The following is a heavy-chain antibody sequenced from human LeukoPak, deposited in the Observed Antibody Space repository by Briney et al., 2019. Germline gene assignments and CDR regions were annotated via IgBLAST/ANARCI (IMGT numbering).Heavy chain of an antibody. Sequence: PSETLSLTCTVSGGSISSYYWSWIRQPAGKGLEWIGRIHTSGSTNYNPSLKSRVTISVDTSKNQFSLKLNSVSAADTAVYYCARDGAVDILTGYGAFDIWGQGTMVTVSS. CDR1: GGSISSYY. V-gene: IGHV4-4*07. D-gene: IGHD3-9*01. CDR3: ARDGAVDILTGYGAFDI. J-gene: IGHJ3*02. CDR2: IHTSGST.